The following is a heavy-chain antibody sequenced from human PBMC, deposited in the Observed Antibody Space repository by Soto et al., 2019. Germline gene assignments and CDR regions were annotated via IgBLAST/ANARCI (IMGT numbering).Heavy chain of an antibody. V-gene: IGHV3-30*18. CDR3: AKAGDYGDYATFDY. Sequence: GGSLRLSCAASGFTFSSYGMHWVRQAPGKGLEWVAVISYDGSNKYYADSVKGRFTISRDNSKNTLYLQMNSLRAEDTAVYYCAKAGDYGDYATFDYWGQGTLVTVSS. CDR1: GFTFSSYG. J-gene: IGHJ4*02. D-gene: IGHD4-17*01. CDR2: ISYDGSNK.